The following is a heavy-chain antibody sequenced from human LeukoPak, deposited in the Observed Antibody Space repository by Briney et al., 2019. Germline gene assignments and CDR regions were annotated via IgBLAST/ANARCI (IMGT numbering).Heavy chain of an antibody. Sequence: GGSLRLSCAATGFTFNNFLMSWVRHVPGRGLEWVANIKQDGGERYYADSVKGRSTISRDNAKNSLFLQMNSLKVEDTGVYFCARAGSNWNYVYWGQGTLVTVSS. V-gene: IGHV3-7*01. CDR2: IKQDGGER. D-gene: IGHD1-20*01. CDR1: GFTFNNFL. J-gene: IGHJ4*02. CDR3: ARAGSNWNYVY.